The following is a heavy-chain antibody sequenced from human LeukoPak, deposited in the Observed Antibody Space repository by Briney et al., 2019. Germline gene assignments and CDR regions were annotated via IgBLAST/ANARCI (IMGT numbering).Heavy chain of an antibody. D-gene: IGHD3-10*01. J-gene: IGHJ4*02. Sequence: GGSLRLSCAASGFTVSSNYMSWVRQAPGKGLEWVSVIYSGGSTYYADSVKGRFTISRDNSKNTLYLQMNSLRAEDTAVYYCAPAMVRGVINDDYWGQGTLVTVSS. CDR1: GFTVSSNY. CDR2: IYSGGST. V-gene: IGHV3-53*01. CDR3: APAMVRGVINDDY.